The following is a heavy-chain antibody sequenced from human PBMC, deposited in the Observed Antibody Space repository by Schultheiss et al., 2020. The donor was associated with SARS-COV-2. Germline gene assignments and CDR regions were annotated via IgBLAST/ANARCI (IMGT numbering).Heavy chain of an antibody. CDR2: ISSSSSYI. Sequence: GGSLRLSCAASGFTFSSYSMNWVRQAPGKGLEWVSSISSSSSYIYYADSVKGRFTISRDNAKNSLYLQMNSLRAEDTAVYYCARNRLPYCGGDCYSSFDYWGQGILVTVSS. J-gene: IGHJ4*02. CDR3: ARNRLPYCGGDCYSSFDY. D-gene: IGHD2-21*02. CDR1: GFTFSSYS. V-gene: IGHV3-21*01.